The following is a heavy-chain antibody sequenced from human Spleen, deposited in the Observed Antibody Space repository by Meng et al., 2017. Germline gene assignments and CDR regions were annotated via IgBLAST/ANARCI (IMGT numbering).Heavy chain of an antibody. CDR3: VREFRGGYFDY. Sequence: QLVQFGAEGKKPGASVKVSCKASGYTFTSYGISWVRQAPGQGLEWLGVSNPGGGSTNYAQKFQGRVTMTRDTSANTVYMELGSLKSEDTAVYYCVREFRGGYFDYWGQGTLVTVSS. V-gene: IGHV1-46*01. J-gene: IGHJ4*02. D-gene: IGHD3-16*01. CDR2: SNPGGGST. CDR1: GYTFTSYG.